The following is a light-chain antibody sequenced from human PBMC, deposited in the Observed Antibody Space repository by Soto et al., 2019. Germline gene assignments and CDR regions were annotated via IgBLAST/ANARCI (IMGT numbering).Light chain of an antibody. V-gene: IGKV3-20*01. J-gene: IGKJ1*01. CDR1: QSVSXXY. CDR3: QQYGSSPRT. CDR2: GAS. Sequence: EIVLTQSPGTLSXXXXXXATLSCRASQSVSXXYLAWYQQKPGQAPRLLIYGASSRATGIPDRFSGSGSGTDFTLTISRLEPEDFAVYYCQQYGSSPRTFGQGTKVEIK.